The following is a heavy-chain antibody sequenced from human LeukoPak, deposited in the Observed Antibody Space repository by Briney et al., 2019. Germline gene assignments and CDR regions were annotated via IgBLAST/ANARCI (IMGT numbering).Heavy chain of an antibody. V-gene: IGHV4-59*01. D-gene: IGHD3-16*02. CDR3: ARGGYDYVWGSYRPLDY. J-gene: IGHJ4*02. CDR2: IYYSGST. Sequence: ETLSLTCTVSGGSISSYYWSWIRQPPGKGLEWIGYIYYSGSTNYNPSLKSRVTISVDTSKNQFSLKLSSVTAADTAVYYCARGGYDYVWGSYRPLDYWGQGTLVTVSS. CDR1: GGSISSYY.